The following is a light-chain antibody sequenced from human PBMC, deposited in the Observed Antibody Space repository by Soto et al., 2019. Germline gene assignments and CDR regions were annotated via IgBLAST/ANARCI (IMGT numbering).Light chain of an antibody. CDR3: QQYKDWPPLT. V-gene: IGKV3D-15*01. Sequence: EIAMTQSPAPLSASPGESVTLSCRASQSVNINLAWYQQRPDQPPRGLIYGASNRASGIPDRFSGSGSGTDFTLTISSLEADDFALYYCQQYKDWPPLTFGGGTRVEIK. J-gene: IGKJ4*01. CDR1: QSVNIN. CDR2: GAS.